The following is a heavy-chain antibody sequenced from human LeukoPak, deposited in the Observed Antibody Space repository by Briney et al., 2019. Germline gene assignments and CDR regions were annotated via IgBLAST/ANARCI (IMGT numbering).Heavy chain of an antibody. J-gene: IGHJ4*02. CDR2: ISSSGSTI. CDR3: AGQITMVRGVIY. CDR1: GFTFSSYE. D-gene: IGHD3-10*01. Sequence: GGSLRLSCAASGFTFSSYEMNWVRQAPGKGLEWVSYISSSGSTIYYADSVKGRFTISRDNAKNSLYLQMYSLRAEDTAVYYCAGQITMVRGVIYWGQGTLVTVSS. V-gene: IGHV3-48*03.